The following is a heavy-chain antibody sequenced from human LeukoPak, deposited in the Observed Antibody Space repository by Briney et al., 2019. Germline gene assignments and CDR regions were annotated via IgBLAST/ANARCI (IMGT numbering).Heavy chain of an antibody. Sequence: PGGSLRLSCAASGFTFSSYAMHWVRQAPGKGLEWVAVISYDGSNKYYADSVKGRFTISRDNSKNTLYLQMNSLRFDDMAVYYCARAGAVVDNWFDPWGQGTLVTVSS. J-gene: IGHJ5*02. V-gene: IGHV3-30*04. CDR3: ARAGAVVDNWFDP. CDR2: ISYDGSNK. CDR1: GFTFSSYA. D-gene: IGHD2-15*01.